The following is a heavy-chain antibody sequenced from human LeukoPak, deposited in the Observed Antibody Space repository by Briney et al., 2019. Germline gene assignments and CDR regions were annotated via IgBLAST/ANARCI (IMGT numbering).Heavy chain of an antibody. V-gene: IGHV3-9*01. J-gene: IGHJ3*02. CDR2: ISWNSGSI. Sequence: PGGSLRLSCAASGFTFDDYAMRWVRQAPGKGLEWVSGISWNSGSIGYADSVKGRFTISRDNAKNSLYLQMNSLRADDTALYYCAKDTNGDYGGDAFDIWGQGTMVTVSS. D-gene: IGHD4-23*01. CDR3: AKDTNGDYGGDAFDI. CDR1: GFTFDDYA.